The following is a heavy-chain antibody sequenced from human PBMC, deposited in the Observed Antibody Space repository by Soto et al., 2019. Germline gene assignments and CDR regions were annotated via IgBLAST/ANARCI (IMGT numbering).Heavy chain of an antibody. CDR1: GYSFTSYW. D-gene: IGHD2-15*01. J-gene: IGHJ6*02. Sequence: GESLKISCKGSGYSFTSYWIGWVRQMPGKGLEWMGIIYPGDSDTRYSPSFQGQVTISADKSISTAYLQWSSLKASDTAMYYCARQRGYCSGGSCQYYYYYGMDAWGQGTTVTVSS. CDR3: ARQRGYCSGGSCQYYYYYGMDA. CDR2: IYPGDSDT. V-gene: IGHV5-51*01.